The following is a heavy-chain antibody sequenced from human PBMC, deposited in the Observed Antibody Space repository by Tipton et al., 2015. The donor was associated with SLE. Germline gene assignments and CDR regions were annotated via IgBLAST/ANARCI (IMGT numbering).Heavy chain of an antibody. V-gene: IGHV4-39*07. CDR1: GGSISSSSYY. D-gene: IGHD2-8*01. CDR2: IYYSGST. CDR3: ARGGRGDGTNPFDP. J-gene: IGHJ5*02. Sequence: TLSLTCTVSGGSISSSSYYWGWIRQPPGKGLEWIGSIYYSGSTYYNPSLKSRVTISVDTSKNQFSLKLSSVTAADTAVYYCARGGRGDGTNPFDPWGQGTLVTVSS.